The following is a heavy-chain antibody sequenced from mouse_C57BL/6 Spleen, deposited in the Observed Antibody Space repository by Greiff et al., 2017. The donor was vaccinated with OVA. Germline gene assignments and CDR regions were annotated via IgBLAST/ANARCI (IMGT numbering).Heavy chain of an antibody. J-gene: IGHJ2*01. Sequence: QVQLQQPGAELVKPGASVKLSCKASGYTFTSYWMHWVKQRPGQGLEWIGMIHPNSGSTNYNEKFKSKATLTVDKSSSTAYMQLSSLTSEDSAVYYCARWGGRDYCDYWGQGTTLTVSS. CDR1: GYTFTSYW. CDR3: ARWGGRDYCDY. V-gene: IGHV1-64*01. CDR2: IHPNSGST.